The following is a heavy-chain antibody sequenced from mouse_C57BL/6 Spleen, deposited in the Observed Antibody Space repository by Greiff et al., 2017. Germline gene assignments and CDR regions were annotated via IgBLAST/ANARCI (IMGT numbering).Heavy chain of an antibody. CDR2: IDPNSGGT. J-gene: IGHJ1*03. V-gene: IGHV1-72*01. CDR1: GYTFTSYW. CDR3: ARGTTVVATRWYFDV. Sequence: QVQLKQSGAELVKPGASVKLSCKASGYTFTSYWMHWVKQRPGRGLEWIGRIDPNSGGTKYNEKFKSKATLTVDKPSSTAYMQLSSLTSEDSAVYYCARGTTVVATRWYFDVWGTGTTVTVSS. D-gene: IGHD1-1*01.